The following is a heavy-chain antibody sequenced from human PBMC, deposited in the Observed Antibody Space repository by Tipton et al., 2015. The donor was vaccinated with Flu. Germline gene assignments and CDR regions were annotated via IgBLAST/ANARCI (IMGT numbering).Heavy chain of an antibody. CDR3: ARYCSSTSCYHNDAFDI. CDR1: GGSISSSSYY. V-gene: IGHV4-39*01. D-gene: IGHD2-2*01. Sequence: TLSLTCTVSGGSISSSSYYWGWIRQPPGKGLEWIGSIYYSGSTYYNPSLKSRVTISVDTSKNQFSLKLSSVTAADTAVYYCARYCSSTSCYHNDAFDIWGQGTMVTVSS. J-gene: IGHJ3*02. CDR2: IYYSGST.